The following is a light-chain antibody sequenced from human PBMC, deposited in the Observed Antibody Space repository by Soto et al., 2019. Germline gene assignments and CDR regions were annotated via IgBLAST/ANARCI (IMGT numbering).Light chain of an antibody. Sequence: EIVLTQSPGTLSWSPGERATLSCRASQSFSSSYLAWYQQKPGQAPRLLIYGASSRATGIPDRFSGGGSGTDFTLTISRLEPEDFAVYYCHQYGSSPWTFGQGTKVEIK. CDR3: HQYGSSPWT. V-gene: IGKV3-20*01. J-gene: IGKJ1*01. CDR2: GAS. CDR1: QSFSSSY.